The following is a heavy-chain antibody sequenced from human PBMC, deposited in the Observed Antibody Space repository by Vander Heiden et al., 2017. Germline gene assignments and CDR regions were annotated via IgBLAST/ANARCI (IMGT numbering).Heavy chain of an antibody. J-gene: IGHJ1*01. CDR3: ANGPSYDFIFQH. CDR2: ISWNSGSV. V-gene: IGHV3-9*01. Sequence: EVQLVESGGGLVQPGRSLRLSCAASGFTFDDYAMHWVRQAPGKGLEWVSGISWNSGSVAYADSVKGRFTISRDNAKNSLYLQMNSLRAEDTALYYCANGPSYDFIFQHWGQGTLVTVSS. D-gene: IGHD3-3*01. CDR1: GFTFDDYA.